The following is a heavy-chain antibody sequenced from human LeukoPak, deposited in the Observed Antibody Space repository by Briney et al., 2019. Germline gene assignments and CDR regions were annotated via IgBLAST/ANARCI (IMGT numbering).Heavy chain of an antibody. CDR1: GFTFSDYY. D-gene: IGHD2-15*01. Sequence: PGGSLRLSCAASGFTFSDYYMSSIRQAPGKGLEWVSDISSGSSYTNYAESVQGRFSISRDNAKNSLFLQMTSLRVEDTAVYYCAKTKRYCSGGSCYWPSDFWGQGTLVTVSS. V-gene: IGHV3-11*03. CDR3: AKTKRYCSGGSCYWPSDF. CDR2: ISSGSSYT. J-gene: IGHJ4*02.